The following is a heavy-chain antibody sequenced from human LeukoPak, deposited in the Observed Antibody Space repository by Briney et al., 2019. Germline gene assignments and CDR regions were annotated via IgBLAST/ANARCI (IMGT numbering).Heavy chain of an antibody. D-gene: IGHD1-20*01. Sequence: SETLSLTCNVSGGSISNYYWSWIRQPAGKGLEWIGRFYARGNTNYNPSLKSRVTMSVDTSKNQLSLKLTSVTAADTAVYYCARELITKADAFDIWSQGTMVTVSS. V-gene: IGHV4-4*07. J-gene: IGHJ3*02. CDR3: ARELITKADAFDI. CDR2: FYARGNT. CDR1: GGSISNYY.